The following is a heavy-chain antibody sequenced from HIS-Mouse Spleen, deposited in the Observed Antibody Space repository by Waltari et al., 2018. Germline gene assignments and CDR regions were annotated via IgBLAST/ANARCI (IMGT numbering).Heavy chain of an antibody. V-gene: IGHV3-30*18. D-gene: IGHD6-13*01. Sequence: QVQLVESGGGVVQPGRSLRLSCAASGFTFSSYGMHWVRQAPGKGMEWVAGISEDGSKKYYADSVKGRFTISRDKSKNTLYLQMNSLRAEDTAVYYCAKEYSSSHNWFDPWGQGTLVTVSS. CDR2: ISEDGSKK. CDR3: AKEYSSSHNWFDP. J-gene: IGHJ5*02. CDR1: GFTFSSYG.